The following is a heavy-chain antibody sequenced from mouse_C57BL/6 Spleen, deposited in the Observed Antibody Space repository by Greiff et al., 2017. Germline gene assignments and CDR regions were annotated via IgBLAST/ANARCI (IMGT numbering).Heavy chain of an antibody. V-gene: IGHV6-3*01. Sequence: DVKLQESGGGLVQPGGSMKLSCVASGFTFSNYWMNWVRQSPEKGLEWVAQIRLKSDNYATHYAESVKGRFTISRDDSKSSVYLQMNNLRAEDTGIYYCTGEDGSSPYWGQGTLVTVSA. CDR2: IRLKSDNYAT. J-gene: IGHJ3*01. D-gene: IGHD1-1*01. CDR3: TGEDGSSPY. CDR1: GFTFSNYW.